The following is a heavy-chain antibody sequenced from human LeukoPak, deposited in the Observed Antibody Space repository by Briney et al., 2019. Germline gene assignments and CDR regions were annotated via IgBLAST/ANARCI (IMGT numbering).Heavy chain of an antibody. CDR3: ARVLKNYFSQLDWYYGMDV. CDR1: GFTFSSYS. Sequence: TTGGSLRLSCAASGFTFSSYSMNWVRQAPGKGLEWVSSISSSSSYIYYADSVKGRFTISRDNAKNSLYLQMNSLRAEDTAVYYCARVLKNYFSQLDWYYGMDVWGQGTTVTVSS. J-gene: IGHJ6*02. V-gene: IGHV3-21*01. D-gene: IGHD2/OR15-2a*01. CDR2: ISSSSSYI.